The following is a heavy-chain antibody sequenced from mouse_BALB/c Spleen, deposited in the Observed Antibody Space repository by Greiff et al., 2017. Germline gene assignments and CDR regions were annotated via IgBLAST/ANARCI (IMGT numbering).Heavy chain of an antibody. J-gene: IGHJ4*01. CDR1: GFSFTSYG. Sequence: QVQLKESGPGLVAPSQCLSITCTVSGFSFTSYGVHWVRQPPGKGLEWLGVIWAGGSTNYYSALMSRLSISKDNSKSQVFLKMNSLPTDDTAMYYCAREGSYAMDYWGQGTSVTVSS. CDR2: IWAGGST. V-gene: IGHV2-9*02. CDR3: AREGSYAMDY.